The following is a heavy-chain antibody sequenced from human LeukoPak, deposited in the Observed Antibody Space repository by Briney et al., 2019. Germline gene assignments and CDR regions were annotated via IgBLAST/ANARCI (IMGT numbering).Heavy chain of an antibody. J-gene: IGHJ4*02. Sequence: SETLSLTCTVSGGSLSSYYWSWIRQPPGKGLGWIGYIYYSGSTNYNPSLKSRVTISLDMSKNQFALNLTSVTVADTAFYYCSRSSKWFGDLNWGQGTLVTVSS. V-gene: IGHV4-59*12. CDR2: IYYSGST. D-gene: IGHD3-10*01. CDR1: GGSLSSYY. CDR3: SRSSKWFGDLN.